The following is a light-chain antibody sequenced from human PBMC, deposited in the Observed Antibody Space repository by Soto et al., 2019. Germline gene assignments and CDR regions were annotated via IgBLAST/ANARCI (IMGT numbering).Light chain of an antibody. CDR1: QSVTSTY. J-gene: IGKJ2*01. V-gene: IGKV3-20*01. CDR3: QQYGSSPYT. Sequence: EIVLTQSPGTLSLSPGERATLSCRASQSVTSTYLAWYRHKPGQAPRLLIYGASFRATGIPDRFSGSGSGTDFSLTISGLEPEDFAVYYCQQYGSSPYTFGQGTKLEIK. CDR2: GAS.